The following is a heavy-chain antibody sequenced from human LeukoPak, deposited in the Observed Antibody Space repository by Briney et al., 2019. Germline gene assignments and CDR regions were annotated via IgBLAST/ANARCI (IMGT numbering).Heavy chain of an antibody. Sequence: GSLRLSCEASGFTFSIYAMSWVRPAPRKGLELGSTISGSGGSTYYADSVKGRFTISRDNSKNTLYLQMNSLRAEDTAVYYCAKQWQQLVRGGFDYWGQGTLVTVSS. J-gene: IGHJ4*02. D-gene: IGHD6-6*01. CDR3: AKQWQQLVRGGFDY. CDR2: ISGSGGST. CDR1: GFTFSIYA. V-gene: IGHV3-23*01.